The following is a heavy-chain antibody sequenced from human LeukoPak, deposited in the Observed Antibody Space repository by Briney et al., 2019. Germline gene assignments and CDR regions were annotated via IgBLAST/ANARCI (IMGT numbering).Heavy chain of an antibody. D-gene: IGHD5-12*01. J-gene: IGHJ4*02. Sequence: GGSLRLSCAASGFTVSSNYMSWVRQAPGKGLEWVSAISGSGGSTYYADSVKGRFTISRDNSKNTLYLQMNSLRAEDTAVYYCARGSVVATISRLYDYWGQGTLVTVSS. CDR3: ARGSVVATISRLYDY. CDR1: GFTVSSNY. V-gene: IGHV3-23*01. CDR2: ISGSGGST.